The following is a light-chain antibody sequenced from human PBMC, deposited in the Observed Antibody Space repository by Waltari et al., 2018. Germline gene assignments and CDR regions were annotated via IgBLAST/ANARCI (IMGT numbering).Light chain of an antibody. Sequence: QSALTQPRSVSGSPGQSVTISCTGTSSDVGAYNFVSWYQQYPGKAPKVIIYDVSQRPSGVPDRCSASKSDNTASLTISGLQAEDEADYYCCSYAGTYTFVFGSGTNVTVL. CDR3: CSYAGTYTFV. V-gene: IGLV2-11*01. CDR2: DVS. J-gene: IGLJ6*01. CDR1: SSDVGAYNF.